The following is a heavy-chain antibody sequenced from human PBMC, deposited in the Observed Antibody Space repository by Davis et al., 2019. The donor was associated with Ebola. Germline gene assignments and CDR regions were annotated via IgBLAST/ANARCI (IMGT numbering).Heavy chain of an antibody. CDR3: ARHVSAYYYDSSGYYSVPSGMDV. Sequence: MPSETLSLTCTVSGGSVSSGGYYWNWIRQPPGKGLEWIGYIYYSGSTDYSPSLTGRVTISLDTSKNQFSLKLSSVTAADTAVYYCARHVSAYYYDSSGYYSVPSGMDVWGQGTTVTVSS. CDR1: GGSVSSGGYY. J-gene: IGHJ6*02. CDR2: IYYSGST. D-gene: IGHD3-22*01. V-gene: IGHV4-61*08.